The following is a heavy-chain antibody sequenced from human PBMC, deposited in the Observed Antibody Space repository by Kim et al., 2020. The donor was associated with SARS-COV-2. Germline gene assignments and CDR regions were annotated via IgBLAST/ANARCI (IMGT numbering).Heavy chain of an antibody. Sequence: GGSLRLSCAASGFTFSSYAMSWVRQAPGKGLEWVSAISGSGGSTYYADSVKGRFTISRDNSKNTLYLQMNSLRAEDTAVYYCAKDIETYYGILYGYYLSLCFDYGGQETLVTVST. CDR2: ISGSGGST. D-gene: IGHD3-9*01. CDR3: AKDIETYYGILYGYYLSLCFDY. J-gene: IGHJ4*02. CDR1: GFTFSSYA. V-gene: IGHV3-23*01.